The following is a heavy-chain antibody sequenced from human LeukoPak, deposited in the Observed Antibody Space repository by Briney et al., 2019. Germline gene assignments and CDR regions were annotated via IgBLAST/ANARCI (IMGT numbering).Heavy chain of an antibody. V-gene: IGHV3-23*01. Sequence: HPGGSLRLSCAVSGFTFSNYAMNWVRQAPGKGLEWVSAISGGGESTYYADSVKGRFTISRDNSKNTLYLQMNSLRAEDTAVYYCARRRYNWNAIDYWGQGTLVTVSS. J-gene: IGHJ4*02. CDR2: ISGGGEST. D-gene: IGHD1-20*01. CDR3: ARRRYNWNAIDY. CDR1: GFTFSNYA.